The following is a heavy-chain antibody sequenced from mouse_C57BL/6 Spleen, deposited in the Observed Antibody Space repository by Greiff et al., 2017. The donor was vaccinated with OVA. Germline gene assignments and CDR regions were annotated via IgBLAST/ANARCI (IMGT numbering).Heavy chain of an antibody. CDR2: INPSNGGT. CDR1: GYTFTSYW. V-gene: IGHV1-53*01. D-gene: IGHD1-1*01. Sequence: QVQLKESGTELVKPGASVKLSCKASGYTFTSYWMHWVKQRPGQGLEWIGNINPSNGGTNYNEKFKSKATLTVDKSSSTAYMQLSSLTSEDSAVYYCATPYYYGSRSDYFDYWGQGTTLTVSS. J-gene: IGHJ2*01. CDR3: ATPYYYGSRSDYFDY.